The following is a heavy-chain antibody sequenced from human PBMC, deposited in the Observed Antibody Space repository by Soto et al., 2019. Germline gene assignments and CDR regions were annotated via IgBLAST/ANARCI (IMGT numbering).Heavy chain of an antibody. CDR1: GYTFTSSG. Sequence: QVQLVQSGAEVKKPGASVKVSCKASGYTFTSSGMSWVRQAPGQGLEWMGWISAHTGSSEYAQRVPVRVTMTTDRSTSTAYMELRSLRSDDTAVYYCARAFFYQGSDSRGYSFDACDFWGPGKLVTVSS. CDR2: ISAHTGSS. D-gene: IGHD3-22*01. J-gene: IGHJ3*01. CDR3: ARAFFYQGSDSRGYSFDACDF. V-gene: IGHV1-18*01.